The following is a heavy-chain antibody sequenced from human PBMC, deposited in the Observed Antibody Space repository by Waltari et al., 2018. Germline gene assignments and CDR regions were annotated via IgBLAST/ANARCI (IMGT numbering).Heavy chain of an antibody. J-gene: IGHJ4*02. CDR1: GGSISSSSYY. D-gene: IGHD2-15*01. CDR2: IYHSGRT. V-gene: IGHV4-39*07. Sequence: QLQLQESGPGLVKPSETLSLTCTVSGGSISSSSYYWGWIRQPPGKGLEWIGSIYHSGRTYYNPSLKSRVTISVDTSKNQFSLKLSSVTAADTAVYYCAIISRSHCSGGSCYTFDYWGQGTLVTVSS. CDR3: AIISRSHCSGGSCYTFDY.